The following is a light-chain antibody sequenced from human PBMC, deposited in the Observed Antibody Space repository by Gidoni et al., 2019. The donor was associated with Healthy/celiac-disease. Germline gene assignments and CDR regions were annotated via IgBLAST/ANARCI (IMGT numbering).Light chain of an antibody. CDR2: GAS. Sequence: EIVLTQSPGTLSLSPGERATRACRASQSVSSSYLAWYQQQPGQAPRLLIYGASSRATGIPDRFSGSGSGTDFTLTISRLEPEDFAVYYCQQYGSSPRTFGQGTKVEIK. CDR3: QQYGSSPRT. J-gene: IGKJ1*01. V-gene: IGKV3-20*01. CDR1: QSVSSSY.